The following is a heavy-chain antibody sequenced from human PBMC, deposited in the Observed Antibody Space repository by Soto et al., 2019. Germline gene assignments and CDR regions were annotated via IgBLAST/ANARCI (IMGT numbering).Heavy chain of an antibody. J-gene: IGHJ4*02. CDR2: IYYSGST. D-gene: IGHD2-15*01. Sequence: PSETLSLTCTVSGGSISSYYWSWIRQPPGKGLEWIGYIYYSGSTNYNPSLKSRVTISVDTSKNQFSLKLSSVTAADTAVYYCARGGCSGGSCTSLDYWGQGPLVTVSS. CDR1: GGSISSYY. V-gene: IGHV4-59*01. CDR3: ARGGCSGGSCTSLDY.